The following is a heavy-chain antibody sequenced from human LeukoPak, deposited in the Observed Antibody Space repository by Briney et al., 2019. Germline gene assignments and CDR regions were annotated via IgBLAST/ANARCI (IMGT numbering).Heavy chain of an antibody. D-gene: IGHD3-3*01. CDR3: ARGSAYYDFWSGYSGMYYFDY. CDR2: IYYNGIS. CDR1: GGSISGYY. J-gene: IGHJ4*02. V-gene: IGHV4-59*01. Sequence: SETLSLTCTVSGGSISGYYWSWIRQPPGKGLEWIAYIYYNGISNYNPSLKSRVIISVDSSKNQFSLKLTSVTAADTAVYYCARGSAYYDFWSGYSGMYYFDYWGQGTLVTVSS.